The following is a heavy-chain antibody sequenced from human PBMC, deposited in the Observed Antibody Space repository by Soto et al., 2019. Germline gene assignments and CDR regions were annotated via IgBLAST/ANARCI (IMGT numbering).Heavy chain of an antibody. J-gene: IGHJ4*02. V-gene: IGHV5-51*01. CDR2: IYPGDSDT. CDR3: SSHEGELEGATTYYFDY. Sequence: PGESLKISCKGSGYSFTSYWIGWVRQMPGKGLEWMGIIYPGDSDTRYSPSFQGQVTISADKSISTAYLQWSSLKASDTAMYYCSSHEGELEGATTYYFDYWGQGTLVTVSS. CDR1: GYSFTSYW. D-gene: IGHD1-1*01.